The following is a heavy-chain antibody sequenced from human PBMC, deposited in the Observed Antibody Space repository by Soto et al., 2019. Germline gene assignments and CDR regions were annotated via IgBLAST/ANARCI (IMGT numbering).Heavy chain of an antibody. D-gene: IGHD6-19*01. Sequence: ASVKVSCKASGYTFTGYYMHWVRQAPGQGLEWMGWINPNSGGTNYAQKFQGWVTMTRDTSISTAHMELRSLRSDDTAVYYCARDFDIAVAGMGYWGQGTLVTVSS. CDR1: GYTFTGYY. CDR2: INPNSGGT. V-gene: IGHV1-2*04. J-gene: IGHJ4*02. CDR3: ARDFDIAVAGMGY.